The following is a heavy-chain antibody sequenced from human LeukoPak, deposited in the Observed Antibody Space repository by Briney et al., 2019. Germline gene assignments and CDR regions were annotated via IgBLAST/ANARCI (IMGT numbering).Heavy chain of an antibody. CDR3: ARDSYGDYWYFDL. Sequence: PSQTLSLTCTVSGGSISSGGYYWSWIRQPPGKGLEWIGYIYYSGSANYNPSLKSRVTISVNTSKNQFSLKLSSVTAADTAVYFCARDSYGDYWYFDLWGRGTLVTVSS. J-gene: IGHJ2*01. CDR2: IYYSGSA. D-gene: IGHD4-17*01. V-gene: IGHV4-61*08. CDR1: GGSISSGGYY.